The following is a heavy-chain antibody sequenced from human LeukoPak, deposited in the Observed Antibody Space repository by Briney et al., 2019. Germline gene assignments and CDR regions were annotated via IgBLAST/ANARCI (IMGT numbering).Heavy chain of an antibody. CDR2: IYYSGST. J-gene: IGHJ6*04. Sequence: SETLSLTCTVSGGSISNYYWTWIRQPPGKGLEWIGYIYYSGSTNYNPSLRSRATISVGTPKKQFSLDLRSLDAAGTALYYCARGATWVRGSNGRDFWGKGTTVTVSS. D-gene: IGHD3-10*01. V-gene: IGHV4-59*12. CDR1: GGSISNYY. CDR3: ARGATWVRGSNGRDF.